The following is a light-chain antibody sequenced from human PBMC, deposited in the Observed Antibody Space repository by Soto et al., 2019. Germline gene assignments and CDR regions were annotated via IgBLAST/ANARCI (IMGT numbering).Light chain of an antibody. J-gene: IGLJ1*01. Sequence: QSALTQPRSVSGSPGQSVTISCTGTISDVGAYNYVSWYQQHPGKAPKLVIFDVNKRPSGVPDRFSGSKSDNTASLTISGLQAEDEADYYCCSYAGTYTHSYVFGTGTKVTVL. CDR2: DVN. V-gene: IGLV2-11*01. CDR1: ISDVGAYNY. CDR3: CSYAGTYTHSYV.